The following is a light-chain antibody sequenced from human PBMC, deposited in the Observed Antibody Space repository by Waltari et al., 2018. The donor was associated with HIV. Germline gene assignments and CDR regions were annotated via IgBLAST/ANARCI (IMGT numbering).Light chain of an antibody. CDR1: SSNIGSNT. Sequence: QSVLTQSPSASGTPGQRVTISCSGSSSNIGSNTVTWYQQLPGTAPKLLIYSNNQRPSGVPDRFSGSKSGTSASLAISGLQSEDEADYYCAAWDDSLNGYVFGTGTKVTVL. J-gene: IGLJ1*01. V-gene: IGLV1-44*01. CDR2: SNN. CDR3: AAWDDSLNGYV.